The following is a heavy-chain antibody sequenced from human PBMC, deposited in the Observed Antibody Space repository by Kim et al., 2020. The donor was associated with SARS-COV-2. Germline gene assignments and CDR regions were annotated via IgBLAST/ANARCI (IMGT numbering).Heavy chain of an antibody. CDR2: ISGSGGST. J-gene: IGHJ6*02. Sequence: GGSLRLSCAASGFTFSSYAMSWVRQAPGKGLEWVSAISGSGGSTYYADSVKGRFTISRDNSKNTLYLQMNSLRAEDTAVYYCAKGNLHSSGWYVGGTYYYYGMDVWGQGTTVTVSS. CDR1: GFTFSSYA. V-gene: IGHV3-23*01. D-gene: IGHD6-19*01. CDR3: AKGNLHSSGWYVGGTYYYYGMDV.